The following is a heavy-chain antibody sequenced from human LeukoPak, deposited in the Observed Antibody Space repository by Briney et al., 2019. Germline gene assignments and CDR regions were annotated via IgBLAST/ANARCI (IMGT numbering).Heavy chain of an antibody. V-gene: IGHV4-4*07. CDR2: IYSSGTT. CDR1: GASVSSYY. CDR3: ARLRWELLSNDYYYYMDV. J-gene: IGHJ6*03. Sequence: SETLSLTCTVSGASVSSYYWSWIRQPAGKGLEWIGRIYSSGTTSYEPSLKSRVTISVDKSKNQFSLKLNSVTAADTAVYYCARLRWELLSNDYYYYMDVWGKGTTVTVSS. D-gene: IGHD1-26*01.